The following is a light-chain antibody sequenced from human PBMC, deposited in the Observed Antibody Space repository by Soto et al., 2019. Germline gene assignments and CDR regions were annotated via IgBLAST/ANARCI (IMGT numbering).Light chain of an antibody. CDR1: QSVRSN. CDR2: GAS. CDR3: QQYDYWPPLT. Sequence: EIVMTQSPASLSVSPGETATLSCRASQSVRSNLAWYQQKPGLAPRLLIHGASTRATGIPARFSGSGSGTEFTLTIRSLQSEDSAVYYCQQYDYWPPLTFGGGTKVEIK. V-gene: IGKV3-15*01. J-gene: IGKJ4*01.